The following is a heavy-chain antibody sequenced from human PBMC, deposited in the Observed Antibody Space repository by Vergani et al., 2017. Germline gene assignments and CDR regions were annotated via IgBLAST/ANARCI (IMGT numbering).Heavy chain of an antibody. V-gene: IGHV1-2*02. Sequence: QVQLVQSGAEVKKPGASVKVSCKASGYTFTGYYMHWVRQASGQGLEWMGWINPNSGGTNYAQKFQGRVTMTRDTSISTAYMELSRLRSDDTAVYYCARVIYCSSTSCYTGWYFDLWGRGTLVTVSS. CDR2: INPNSGGT. CDR1: GYTFTGYY. J-gene: IGHJ2*01. D-gene: IGHD2-2*02. CDR3: ARVIYCSSTSCYTGWYFDL.